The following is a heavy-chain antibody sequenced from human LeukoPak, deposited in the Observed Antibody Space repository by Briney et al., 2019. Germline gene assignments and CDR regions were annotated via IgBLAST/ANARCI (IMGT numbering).Heavy chain of an antibody. Sequence: GGSLRLSCAASGFTFSSYGMHWVRQAPGKGLEWVAVISYDGSNKYYADSVKGRFTISRDNSKNTLYLQMNSLRAEDTAVYYCAKDNPLDGDYVGYFQHWGQGTLVTVSS. CDR3: AKDNPLDGDYVGYFQH. V-gene: IGHV3-30*18. J-gene: IGHJ1*01. CDR2: ISYDGSNK. CDR1: GFTFSSYG. D-gene: IGHD4-17*01.